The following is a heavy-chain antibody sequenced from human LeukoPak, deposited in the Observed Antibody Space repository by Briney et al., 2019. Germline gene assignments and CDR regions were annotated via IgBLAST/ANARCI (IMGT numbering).Heavy chain of an antibody. V-gene: IGHV3-53*01. CDR1: GFTVSSNY. J-gene: IGHJ4*02. CDR2: IYSGGST. CDR3: ARDNKYCSGGSCYFAFDY. Sequence: GGSLRLSCAASGFTVSSNYMSWVRQAPGKGLEWVSVIYSGGSTYYADSVKGRFTVSRDNSKNTPYLQMNSLRAEDTAVYYCARDNKYCSGGSCYFAFDYWGQGTLVTVSS. D-gene: IGHD2-15*01.